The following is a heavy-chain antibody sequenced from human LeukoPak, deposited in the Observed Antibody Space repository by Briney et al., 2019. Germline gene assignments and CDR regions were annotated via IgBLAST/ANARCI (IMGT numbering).Heavy chain of an antibody. CDR1: GFTFSSYA. Sequence: GGSLRLSCAASGFTFSSYAMSWVRQAPGKGLEWVSAISGSGGSTYYADSVKGRFTIPRDNSKNTLYLQMNSLRAEDTAVYYCAKDISLWTYYYYGMDVWGQGTTVTVSS. J-gene: IGHJ6*02. CDR3: AKDISLWTYYYYGMDV. CDR2: ISGSGGST. D-gene: IGHD2/OR15-2a*01. V-gene: IGHV3-23*01.